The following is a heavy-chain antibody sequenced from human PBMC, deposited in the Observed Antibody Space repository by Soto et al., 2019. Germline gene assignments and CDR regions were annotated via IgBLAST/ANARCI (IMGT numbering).Heavy chain of an antibody. D-gene: IGHD2-2*01. V-gene: IGHV1-24*01. Sequence: EASVKVSCKVSGYTLTELSMHWVRQAPGKGLEWMGGFDPEDGETIYAQKFQGRVTMTEDTSTDTAYMELSSLRSEDTAVFYCATATRPAAIHYYYYMDVWGKGTTVTVSS. CDR1: GYTLTELS. CDR3: ATATRPAAIHYYYYMDV. CDR2: FDPEDGET. J-gene: IGHJ6*03.